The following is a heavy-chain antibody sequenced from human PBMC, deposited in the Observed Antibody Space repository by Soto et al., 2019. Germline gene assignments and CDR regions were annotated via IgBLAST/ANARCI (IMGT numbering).Heavy chain of an antibody. J-gene: IGHJ6*02. CDR3: AYGLGI. Sequence: EVQLVESGGDLVKPGGSLRLSCAASGFSFTNAWMNWVRQAPGKGLEWVGGIRSKSDGGTTDYAAPVKGRFTISRDDSENTLFLQMNSLKTEDTAKYYCAYGLGIWGHGTTVTVSS. V-gene: IGHV3-15*07. CDR1: GFSFTNAW. CDR2: IRSKSDGGTT.